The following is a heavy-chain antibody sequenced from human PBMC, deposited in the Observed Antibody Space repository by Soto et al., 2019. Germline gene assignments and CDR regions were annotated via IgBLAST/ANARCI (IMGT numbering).Heavy chain of an antibody. J-gene: IGHJ4*02. V-gene: IGHV3-23*01. CDR1: GFTFSSYA. CDR2: ISGSGGST. CDR3: ARSYSSSWYYFDH. D-gene: IGHD6-13*01. Sequence: EVQLLESGGGLVQPGGSLRLSCAASGFTFSSYAMSWVRQAPGKGLEWVSAISGSGGSTYYADSVKGRFTISRDNAKNTRYLQMNSLSAEDTAVYYCARSYSSSWYYFDHWGQGTLVTVSS.